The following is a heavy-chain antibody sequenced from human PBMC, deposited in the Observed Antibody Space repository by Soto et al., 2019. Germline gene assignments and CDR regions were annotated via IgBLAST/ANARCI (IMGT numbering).Heavy chain of an antibody. Sequence: QVQLVESGGGVVQPGRSLRLSCAASGFTFSSYGMHWVRQAPGKGLEWVAVISYDGSNKYYADSVKGRFTISRDNSKNTLYLQMNSLRAEDTAVYYCAKEGIRLLYYYYYGMDVWGQGTTVTVSS. CDR3: AKEGIRLLYYYYYGMDV. CDR2: ISYDGSNK. J-gene: IGHJ6*02. CDR1: GFTFSSYG. V-gene: IGHV3-30*18. D-gene: IGHD2-21*02.